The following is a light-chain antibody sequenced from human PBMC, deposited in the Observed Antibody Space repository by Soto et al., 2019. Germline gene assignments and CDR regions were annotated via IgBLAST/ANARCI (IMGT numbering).Light chain of an antibody. CDR3: QYYDSSRSGYV. CDR1: SSNIGAGYD. CDR2: GNS. Sequence: VLTQPPSVSGAPGQRVTISCTGSSSNIGAGYDVHWYQQLPGTAPKLLIYGNSNRPSGVPDRFSGSKSGTSASLAITGLQAEDEADYYCQYYDSSRSGYVCGTGTKVTVL. V-gene: IGLV1-40*01. J-gene: IGLJ1*01.